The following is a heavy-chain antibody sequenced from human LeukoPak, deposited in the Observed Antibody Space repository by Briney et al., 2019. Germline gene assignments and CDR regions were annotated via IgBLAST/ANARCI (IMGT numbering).Heavy chain of an antibody. CDR2: ISYDGTNK. CDR1: GYTFNDAW. Sequence: PGGSLRLSWAASGYTFNDAWISWVRQAPGKGLEWVAVISYDGTNKYYADSVKGRFTISRDNSKNKLSLQMNSLRAEDTALYYCPRGFVLGAAKNYFDYWGQGALVTVSS. D-gene: IGHD2-21*02. J-gene: IGHJ4*02. CDR3: PRGFVLGAAKNYFDY. V-gene: IGHV3-30-3*01.